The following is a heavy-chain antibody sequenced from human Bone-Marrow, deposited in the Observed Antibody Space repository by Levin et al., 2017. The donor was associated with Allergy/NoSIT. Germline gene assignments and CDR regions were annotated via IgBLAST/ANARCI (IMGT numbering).Heavy chain of an antibody. V-gene: IGHV3-21*01. CDR2: ISTSSTYI. CDR1: GFKFNSYS. D-gene: IGHD3-10*01. J-gene: IGHJ4*02. CDR3: ARPVKRGF. Sequence: LSLTCVVSGFKFNSYSMNWVRQAPGKGPEWVASISTSSTYIFYADSVKGRFTISRDNAKESLYLQMNSLRVEDTAVYYCARPVKRGFWGQGTLVIVSS.